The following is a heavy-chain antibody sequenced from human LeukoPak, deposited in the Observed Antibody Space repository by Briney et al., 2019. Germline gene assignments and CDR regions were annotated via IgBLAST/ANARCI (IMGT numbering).Heavy chain of an antibody. J-gene: IGHJ4*02. CDR2: IKQDGSEK. Sequence: PGGSLRLSCAASGFTFSSYAMSWVRQAPGKGLEWVANIKQDGSEKYYVDSVKGRFTISRDNAKNSLYLQMNSLRAEDTAVYYCARGWQWLENWGQGTLVTVSS. V-gene: IGHV3-7*01. D-gene: IGHD6-19*01. CDR3: ARGWQWLEN. CDR1: GFTFSSYA.